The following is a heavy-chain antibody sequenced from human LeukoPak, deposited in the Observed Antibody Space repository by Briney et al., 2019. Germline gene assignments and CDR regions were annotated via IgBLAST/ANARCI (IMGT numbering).Heavy chain of an antibody. CDR1: GYTFTGYY. CDR3: ARAVYCSSTSRYRVGSQHDGDYDYYYMDV. V-gene: IGHV1-2*02. CDR2: INPNSGGT. D-gene: IGHD2-2*01. Sequence: ASVKVSCKASGYTFTGYYKHGVRQAPGQGLEWMGWINPNSGGTNYAQKFQGRVTMTRDTSISTAYMELSRLRSDDTAVYYCARAVYCSSTSRYRVGSQHDGDYDYYYMDVWGKGTTVTVSS. J-gene: IGHJ6*03.